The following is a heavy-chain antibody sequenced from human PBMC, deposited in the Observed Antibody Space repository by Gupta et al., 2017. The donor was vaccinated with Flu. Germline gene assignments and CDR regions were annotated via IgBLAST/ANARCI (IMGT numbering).Heavy chain of an antibody. V-gene: IGHV3-21*01. CDR2: ISSTGSYI. CDR3: ARDHGYGDHYFFDY. D-gene: IGHD4-17*01. Sequence: EVQLVESGGGLVNPGGSLRISCAASGLTFSSYGMNWVRQAPGKGLEWVSSISSTGSYIYYADSVYGRFTVSRDNARNSLYLQMSSLRAEDTAVYYCARDHGYGDHYFFDYWGQGTLVTVSS. J-gene: IGHJ4*02. CDR1: GLTFSSYG.